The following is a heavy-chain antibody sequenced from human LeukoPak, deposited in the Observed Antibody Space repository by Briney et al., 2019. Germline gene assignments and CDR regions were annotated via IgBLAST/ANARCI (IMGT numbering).Heavy chain of an antibody. J-gene: IGHJ4*02. V-gene: IGHV4-34*01. D-gene: IGHD3-22*01. CDR3: ARGHPRSTYYYDSSGRGDY. Sequence: SETLSLTCAVYGGSFSGYYWSWIRQPPGKGLEWIGEINHSGSTNYNPSLKCRVTISVDTSKNQFSLKLSSVTAADTAVYYCARGHPRSTYYYDSSGRGDYWGQGTLVTVSS. CDR1: GGSFSGYY. CDR2: INHSGST.